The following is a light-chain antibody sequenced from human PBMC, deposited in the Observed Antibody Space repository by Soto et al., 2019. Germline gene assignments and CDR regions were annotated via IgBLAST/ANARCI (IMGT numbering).Light chain of an antibody. J-gene: IGKJ1*01. V-gene: IGKV3-15*01. CDR1: QSVSSSY. Sequence: EIVMTQSPATLSVSPGERATLSCRASQSVSSSYLAWYQLKPGQAPRLLIYGASIRATGIPARFRGSGSGTEFTLTISSRQSEDFAVYYCQQYNNWPLTFGQGTKVEIK. CDR3: QQYNNWPLT. CDR2: GAS.